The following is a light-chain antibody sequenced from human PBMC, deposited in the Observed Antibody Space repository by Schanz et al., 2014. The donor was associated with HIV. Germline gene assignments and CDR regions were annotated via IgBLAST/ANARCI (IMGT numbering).Light chain of an antibody. CDR3: AAWDVLLNGPV. CDR1: SSNIGAGFD. Sequence: QSVLAQPPSVSGAPGQRVTISCTGSSSNIGAGFDVHWYQLLPGTAPKLLIFDNTNRPSGVPARFSGSKSDSSASLTITGLQPEDEADYYCAAWDVLLNGPVFGGGTQLTVL. J-gene: IGLJ7*01. V-gene: IGLV1-40*01. CDR2: DNT.